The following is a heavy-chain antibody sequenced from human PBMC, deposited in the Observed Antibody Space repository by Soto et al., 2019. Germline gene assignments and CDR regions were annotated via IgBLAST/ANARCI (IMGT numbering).Heavy chain of an antibody. CDR1: GGSISSGGYS. D-gene: IGHD6-19*01. J-gene: IGHJ4*02. V-gene: IGHV4-30-2*01. CDR3: ARAGGLGAVAADY. Sequence: QLQLQESGSGLVKPSQTLSLTCAVSGGSISSGGYSWSWIRQPPGKGLEWIGYIYHSGSTYYNPSLKRRVTIPVDRSKNKSSLKLSSVTAADTAVYYCARAGGLGAVAADYWGQGTLVTVSS. CDR2: IYHSGST.